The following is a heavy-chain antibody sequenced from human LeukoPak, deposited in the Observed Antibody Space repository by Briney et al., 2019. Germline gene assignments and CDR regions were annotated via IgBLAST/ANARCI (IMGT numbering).Heavy chain of an antibody. CDR1: GYTFTDNF. CDR2: INIRTGAT. Sequence: GASVKVSCKASGYTFTDNFMHWVRQAPGQGLEWMGWINIRTGATKYAHNLQGRVTMTRDTSTTTAYMDLSSLRSDDTALYFCARGVGSSWFDPWGQGTLVIVSS. J-gene: IGHJ5*02. CDR3: ARGVGSSWFDP. D-gene: IGHD2-2*01. V-gene: IGHV1-2*02.